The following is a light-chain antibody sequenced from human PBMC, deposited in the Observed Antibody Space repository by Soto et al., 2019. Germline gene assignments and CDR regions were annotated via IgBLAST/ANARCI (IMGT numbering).Light chain of an antibody. V-gene: IGKV3-20*01. J-gene: IGKJ1*01. CDR1: QSISRSF. CDR2: GAS. CDR3: QQYHDTGT. Sequence: EIEFTQSPGTLSLSPGERATLSCRASQSISRSFLAWYQQKPGQAPRLLISGASTRATGIPDRFSGSGSGTDFTLTINRLEPEDFAVYYCQQYHDTGTFGQGTKVDIK.